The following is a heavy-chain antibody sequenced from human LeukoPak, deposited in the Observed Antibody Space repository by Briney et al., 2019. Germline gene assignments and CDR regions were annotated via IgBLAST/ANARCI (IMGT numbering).Heavy chain of an antibody. D-gene: IGHD2-2*02. V-gene: IGHV3-7*01. CDR1: GFTFSSYA. J-gene: IGHJ6*02. CDR3: ASGRCSSTSCYIGYYGMDV. Sequence: GGSLRLSCAASGFTFSSYAMSWVRQAPGKGLEWVANIKQDGSEKYYVDSVKGRFTISRDNAKNSLYLQMNSLRAEDTAVYYCASGRCSSTSCYIGYYGMDVWGQGTTVTVSS. CDR2: IKQDGSEK.